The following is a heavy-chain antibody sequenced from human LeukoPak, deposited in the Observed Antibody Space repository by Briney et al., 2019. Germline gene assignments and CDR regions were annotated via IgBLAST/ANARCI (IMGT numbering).Heavy chain of an antibody. J-gene: IGHJ4*02. V-gene: IGHV3-7*01. Sequence: GSLRLSCAASGFTFSSYWMSWVRQAPGKGLEWVANIKQDGSEKYYVDSVKGRFTISRDNAKNSPYLQMNSLRAEDTAVYYCARSKKWLATGFDYWGQGTLVTVSS. CDR1: GFTFSSYW. D-gene: IGHD5-12*01. CDR3: ARSKKWLATGFDY. CDR2: IKQDGSEK.